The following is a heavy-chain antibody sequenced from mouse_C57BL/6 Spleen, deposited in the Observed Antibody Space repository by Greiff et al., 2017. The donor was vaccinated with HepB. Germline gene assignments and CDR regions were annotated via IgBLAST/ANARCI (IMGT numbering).Heavy chain of an antibody. CDR1: GYAFTNYL. V-gene: IGHV1-54*01. D-gene: IGHD1-1*01. J-gene: IGHJ4*01. Sequence: QVQLQQPGAELVRPGTSVKVSCKASGYAFTNYLIEWVKQRPGQGLEWIGVINPGSGGTNYNEKLKGKATLTADKSSSTAYMQLSSLTSEDSAVYFCSGENYVNYYAMDYWGQGTSVTVSS. CDR3: SGENYVNYYAMDY. CDR2: INPGSGGT.